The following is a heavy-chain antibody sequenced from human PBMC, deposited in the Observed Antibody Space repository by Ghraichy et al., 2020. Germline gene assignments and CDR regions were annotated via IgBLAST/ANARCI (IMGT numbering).Heavy chain of an antibody. V-gene: IGHV3-48*02. D-gene: IGHD2-8*01. CDR2: ITDGSSTI. J-gene: IGHJ3*02. CDR3: ARMFCTNGVCYDAFDI. Sequence: GGSLRLSCAASGFTFSTYSMNWVRQAPGKGLEWVSYITDGSSTITYADSVKGRFTISRDNARNSLYLQMNSLRDEDTAVYYCARMFCTNGVCYDAFDIWGQGTMVTVSS. CDR1: GFTFSTYS.